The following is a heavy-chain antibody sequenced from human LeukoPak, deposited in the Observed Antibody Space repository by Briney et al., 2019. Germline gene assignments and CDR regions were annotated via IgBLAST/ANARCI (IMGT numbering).Heavy chain of an antibody. J-gene: IGHJ6*03. V-gene: IGHV3-66*02. CDR2: IYSGGST. Sequence: GGSLRLSCAASGFTVSSNYMSWVRLAPGKGLEWVSVIYSGGSTYYADSVKGRFTISRDNSKNTLYLQMNSLRAEDTAVYYCARDQGKTYYYYYMDVWGKGTTVTVSS. CDR1: GFTVSSNY. CDR3: ARDQGKTYYYYYMDV.